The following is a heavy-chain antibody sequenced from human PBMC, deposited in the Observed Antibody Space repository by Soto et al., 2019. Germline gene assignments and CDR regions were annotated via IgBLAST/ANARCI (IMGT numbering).Heavy chain of an antibody. V-gene: IGHV1-2*02. D-gene: IGHD4-17*01. Sequence: GASVKVSCKASGYTSTGYYMHWVRQAPGQGLEWMGWINPNSGGTNYAQKFQGRVTMTRDTSISTAYMELSRLRSDDTAVYYCARVIGLGEYNPHYYYGMDVWGQGTTVTVSS. CDR1: GYTSTGYY. CDR3: ARVIGLGEYNPHYYYGMDV. CDR2: INPNSGGT. J-gene: IGHJ6*02.